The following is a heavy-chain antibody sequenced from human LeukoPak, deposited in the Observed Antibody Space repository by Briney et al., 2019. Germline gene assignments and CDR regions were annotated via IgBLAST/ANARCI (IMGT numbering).Heavy chain of an antibody. D-gene: IGHD3-10*01. V-gene: IGHV3-7*01. J-gene: IGHJ2*01. CDR1: GFTFSSYW. CDR3: ARDRFYGSGTYWYFDL. CDR2: IKQDGSEK. Sequence: GGSLRLSCAASGFTFSSYWMSWVRQAPGKGLEWVANIKQDGSEKYYVDSVKGRFTISRDNAKNSLYLQMNSLRAEDTAVYYCARDRFYGSGTYWYFDLWGRGTLVTVSS.